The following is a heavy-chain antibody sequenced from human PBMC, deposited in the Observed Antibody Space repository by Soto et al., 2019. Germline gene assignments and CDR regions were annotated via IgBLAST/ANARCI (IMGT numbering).Heavy chain of an antibody. CDR2: ISGSGGST. V-gene: IGHV3-23*01. Sequence: GGSLRLSCAASGFTFSSYAMSWVRQAPGKGLEWVSAISGSGGSTYYADSVKGRFTISRDNSKNTLYLQMNSLRAEDTAVYYCARAYCGGDCLDSYYYGMDVWGQGTTVTVSS. CDR3: ARAYCGGDCLDSYYYGMDV. D-gene: IGHD2-21*02. CDR1: GFTFSSYA. J-gene: IGHJ6*02.